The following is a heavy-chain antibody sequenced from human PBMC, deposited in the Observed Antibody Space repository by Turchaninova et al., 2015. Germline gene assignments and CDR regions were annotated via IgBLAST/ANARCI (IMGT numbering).Heavy chain of an antibody. Sequence: QLVQSGAEVKRPGASVKVYCKDSGATINSYAISWVRQAPGQGLEWMGGIIPIFGTANYAQKFQGRVTITADESTSTAYMELSSLRSEDTAVYYCARDSGSSGWPNWFDPWGQGTLVTVSS. CDR1: GATINSYA. J-gene: IGHJ5*02. V-gene: IGHV1-69*01. CDR3: ARDSGSSGWPNWFDP. D-gene: IGHD6-19*01. CDR2: IIPIFGTA.